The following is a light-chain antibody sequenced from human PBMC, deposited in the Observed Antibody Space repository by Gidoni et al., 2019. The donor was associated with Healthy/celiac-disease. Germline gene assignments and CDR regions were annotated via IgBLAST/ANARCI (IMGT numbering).Light chain of an antibody. V-gene: IGLV2-14*03. CDR2: DLS. CDR3: SSYTSSSTLV. J-gene: IGLJ3*02. Sequence: QSALTQPASVSGSPGQSITISCTETSSDVGGNNYVSWSQQHPGKAPKLMIYDLSNRPTGVSNRFSGSKSGNTASLTISGLQAEDEAEYYCSSYTSSSTLVFGGGTKLTVL. CDR1: SSDVGGNNY.